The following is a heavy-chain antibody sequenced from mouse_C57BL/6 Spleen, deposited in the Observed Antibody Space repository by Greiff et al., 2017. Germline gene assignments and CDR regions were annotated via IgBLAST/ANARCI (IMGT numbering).Heavy chain of an antibody. D-gene: IGHD2-4*01. J-gene: IGHJ1*03. CDR3: ARRGLRQEGWYFDV. CDR1: GYTFTSYW. Sequence: VQLQQPGAELVKPGASVKLSCKASGYTFTSYWMQWVKQRPGQGLEWIGEIDPSDSYTNYNQKFKGKATLTVDTSSSTAYMQLSSLTPEDSAVYYCARRGLRQEGWYFDVWGTGTTVTVSS. V-gene: IGHV1-50*01. CDR2: IDPSDSYT.